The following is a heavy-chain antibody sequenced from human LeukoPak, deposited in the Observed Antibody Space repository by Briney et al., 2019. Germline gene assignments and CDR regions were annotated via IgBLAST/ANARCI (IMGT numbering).Heavy chain of an antibody. CDR2: IRYDGSNK. D-gene: IGHD6-19*01. V-gene: IGHV3-30*02. J-gene: IGHJ4*02. CDR1: GFTFSSYG. Sequence: GGSLRLSYAASGFTFSSYGMHWVRQAPGKGLEWVAFIRYDGSNKYYADSVKGRFTISRDNSKNTLYLQMNSLRAEDTAVYYCAAHGYSSGWYLRDWGQGTLVTVSS. CDR3: AAHGYSSGWYLRD.